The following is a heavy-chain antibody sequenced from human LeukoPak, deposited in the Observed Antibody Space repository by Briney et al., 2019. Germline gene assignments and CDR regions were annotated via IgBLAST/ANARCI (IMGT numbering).Heavy chain of an antibody. CDR1: GFPISSHY. J-gene: IGHJ4*02. D-gene: IGHD5-24*01. V-gene: IGHV3-53*01. CDR2: IYRSGGT. CDR3: TRTIPPAH. Sequence: GESLRLSCTASGFPISSHYISWDRQAPGKWMDWVSVIYRSGGTYFADSVKGRFTISRDDSQNTMSLQMNNLRAEDTAVYYCTRTIPPAHWGQGTLVTVSS.